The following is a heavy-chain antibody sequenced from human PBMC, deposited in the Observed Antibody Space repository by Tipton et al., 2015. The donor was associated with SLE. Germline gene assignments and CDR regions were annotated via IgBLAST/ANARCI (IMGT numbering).Heavy chain of an antibody. Sequence: TLSLTCTVSGGSISSSSYYWGWIRQPPGKGLEWIGSIYYSGSTYYNPSLKSRVTISVDTSKNQFSLKLSSVTAADTAVYYCARGTPYYYDSSGYGNDAFDIWGQGTMVTVSS. D-gene: IGHD3-22*01. CDR1: GGSISSSSYY. CDR2: IYYSGST. CDR3: ARGTPYYYDSSGYGNDAFDI. J-gene: IGHJ3*02. V-gene: IGHV4-39*07.